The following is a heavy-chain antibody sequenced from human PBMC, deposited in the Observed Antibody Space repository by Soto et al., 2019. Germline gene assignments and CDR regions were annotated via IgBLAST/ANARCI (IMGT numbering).Heavy chain of an antibody. Sequence: EVQLVESGGGLVKPGGSLRLSCAASGFTFERFTMHWVRQAPGKGPEWVSCISASGGSIFYTESMKGRFTISRDNAKNSLYLQIDSLTVEDTAVYYGAGGAEGRRSSWYFIDSWGQGTLVTVSS. J-gene: IGHJ4*02. V-gene: IGHV3-21*01. D-gene: IGHD6-13*01. CDR2: ISASGGSI. CDR3: AGGAEGRRSSWYFIDS. CDR1: GFTFERFT.